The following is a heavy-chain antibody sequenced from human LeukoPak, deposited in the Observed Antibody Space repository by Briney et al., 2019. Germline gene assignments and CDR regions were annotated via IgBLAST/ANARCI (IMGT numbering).Heavy chain of an antibody. J-gene: IGHJ4*02. D-gene: IGHD2-2*01. CDR3: ARPRGYCSSTSCSESYFDY. CDR2: IYYSGST. Sequence: SATLSLTCTVSGGSISSSSYYWGWIRQPPGKGLEWIGSIYYSGSTYYNPSLKSRVTISVDTSKNQFSLKLSSVTAADTAVYYCARPRGYCSSTSCSESYFDYWGQGTLVTVSS. CDR1: GGSISSSSYY. V-gene: IGHV4-39*01.